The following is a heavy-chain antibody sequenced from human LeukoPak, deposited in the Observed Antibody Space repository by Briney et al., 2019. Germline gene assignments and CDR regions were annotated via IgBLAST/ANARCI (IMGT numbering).Heavy chain of an antibody. CDR2: INHSGST. CDR1: GGSFSGYY. CDR3: ARGVVYLDY. V-gene: IGHV4-34*01. Sequence: SETLSLTCAVYGGSFSGYYWSWIRQPPGKGLEWIGEINHSGSTNYNPSLKSRVTISVDTSKNQFSLKLSSVTAADTAVYYCARGVVYLDYWSQGTLVTVSS. J-gene: IGHJ4*02. D-gene: IGHD2-8*02.